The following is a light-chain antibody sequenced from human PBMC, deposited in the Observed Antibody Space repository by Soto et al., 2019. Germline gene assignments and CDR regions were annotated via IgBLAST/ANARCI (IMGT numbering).Light chain of an antibody. CDR3: QQYTSPLT. J-gene: IGKJ4*01. CDR1: RSVTTN. V-gene: IGKV3D-15*01. Sequence: EILMTQSPATLSVSPGGRATLSCRASRSVTTNLAWHQQKPGQAPRLLIYGASTRATGIPDRFSGSGSGTDFTLTISRLEPEDSAVYYCQQYTSPLTFGGGTKVDI. CDR2: GAS.